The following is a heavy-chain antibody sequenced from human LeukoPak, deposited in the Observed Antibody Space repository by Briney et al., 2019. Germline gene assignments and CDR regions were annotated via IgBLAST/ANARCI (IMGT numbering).Heavy chain of an antibody. V-gene: IGHV3-23*01. CDR2: ISGSGGST. D-gene: IGHD6-13*01. J-gene: IGHJ4*02. CDR3: AKDSSVGIAAEFDY. CDR1: GVTFSSYA. Sequence: GGSLRLSCAASGVTFSSYAMSWVRQAPGKGREWVSAISGSGGSTYYAASVKGRFTISRDNSKNTLYLQMNSLRAEDTAVYYCAKDSSVGIAAEFDYWGQGTLVTVSS.